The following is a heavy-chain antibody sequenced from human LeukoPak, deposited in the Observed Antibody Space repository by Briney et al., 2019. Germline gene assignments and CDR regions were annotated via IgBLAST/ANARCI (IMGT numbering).Heavy chain of an antibody. D-gene: IGHD3-10*01. CDR2: INHSGST. CDR1: GGSFSGYY. J-gene: IGHJ4*02. Sequence: SETLSLTCAVYGGSFSGYYWSWIRQPPGKGLEWIGEINHSGSTNYNPSLKSRVTISVGTSKNQFSLKLSSVTAADTAVYYCYGSGSNYWGQGTLVTVSS. CDR3: YGSGSNY. V-gene: IGHV4-34*01.